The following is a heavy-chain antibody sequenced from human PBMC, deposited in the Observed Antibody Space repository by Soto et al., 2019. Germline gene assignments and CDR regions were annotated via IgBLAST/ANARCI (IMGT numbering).Heavy chain of an antibody. D-gene: IGHD5-18*01. V-gene: IGHV4-34*01. Sequence: PSETLSLTCAVYGGSFSGYYWSWIRQTPGKGLEWIGEINHSGSTNYNPSLKSRVTISVDTSKNQFSLKLSSVTAADTAVYYCATRGYSYGYKKGPFDYWGQGTLVTVSS. CDR2: INHSGST. CDR3: ATRGYSYGYKKGPFDY. CDR1: GGSFSGYY. J-gene: IGHJ4*02.